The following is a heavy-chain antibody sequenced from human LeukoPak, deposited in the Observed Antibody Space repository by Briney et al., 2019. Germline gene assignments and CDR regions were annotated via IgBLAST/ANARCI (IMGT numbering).Heavy chain of an antibody. CDR3: ARGHTESADDYGNWFHP. CDR2: IYYSGTT. V-gene: IGHV4-59*01. D-gene: IGHD5-12*01. Sequence: SETLSLTCTVSGGSMRSYYWSWIRQPPGKGLEWIGYIYYSGTTKYNPSLKSRVTISVDTSKNQFSPKLNSLTAADTAVYYCARGHTESADDYGNWFHPWGQGTLVTVSS. J-gene: IGHJ5*02. CDR1: GGSMRSYY.